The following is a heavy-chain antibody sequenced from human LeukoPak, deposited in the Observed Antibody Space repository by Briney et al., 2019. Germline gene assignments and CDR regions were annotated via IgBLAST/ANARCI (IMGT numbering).Heavy chain of an antibody. Sequence: SQTLSLTCTVSGGSISSGSYYWSWIRQPAGKGREWIGRIYTSGSTNYNPSLKSRVTISVDTSKNQFSLKLSSVTAADTAVYYCASYTGNDAFDIWGQGTMLTVSS. CDR2: IYTSGST. CDR3: ASYTGNDAFDI. D-gene: IGHD2-2*02. CDR1: GGSISSGSYY. V-gene: IGHV4-61*02. J-gene: IGHJ3*02.